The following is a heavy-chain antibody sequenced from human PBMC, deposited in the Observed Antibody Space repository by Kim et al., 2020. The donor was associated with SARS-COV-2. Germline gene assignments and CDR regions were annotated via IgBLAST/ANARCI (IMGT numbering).Heavy chain of an antibody. CDR1: GFTFSSYA. Sequence: GGSLRLSCAASGFTFSSYAMSWVRQAPGKGLEWVSAISGSGGSTYYADSVKGRFTISRDNSKNTLYLQMNSLRAEDTAVYYCAKDNIQWLVPDYYYYYGMDVWGQGTTVTVSS. J-gene: IGHJ6*02. CDR3: AKDNIQWLVPDYYYYYGMDV. D-gene: IGHD6-19*01. V-gene: IGHV3-23*01. CDR2: ISGSGGST.